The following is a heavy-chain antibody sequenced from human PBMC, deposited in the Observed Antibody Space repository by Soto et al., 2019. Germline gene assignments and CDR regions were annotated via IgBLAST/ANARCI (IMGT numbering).Heavy chain of an antibody. CDR2: IKSKTDGGTT. V-gene: IGHV3-15*01. D-gene: IGHD2-2*01. Sequence: GGSLRLSCAASGFTFSNAWMSWVRQAPGKGLEWVGRIKSKTDGGTTDYAAPVKGRFTISRDDSKNTLYLQMNSLKTEDTAVYYCKAPTCSSTSCYEGGYMDVWGKGTTVTVSS. J-gene: IGHJ6*03. CDR1: GFTFSNAW. CDR3: KAPTCSSTSCYEGGYMDV.